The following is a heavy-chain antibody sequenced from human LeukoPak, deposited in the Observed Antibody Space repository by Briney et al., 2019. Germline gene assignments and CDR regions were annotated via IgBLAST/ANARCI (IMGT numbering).Heavy chain of an antibody. Sequence: PGGSLRLSCTASGFTFSSYTMSWVRQAPGKGLKWVSTITTGGPNTYYADSVKGRFTISRDNSKNTLYLQMNSLRAEDTAVYYCARDGVPAAIPMSYYYYGMDVWGQGTTVTVSS. CDR3: ARDGVPAAIPMSYYYYGMDV. V-gene: IGHV3-23*01. CDR2: ITTGGPNT. J-gene: IGHJ6*02. D-gene: IGHD2-2*02. CDR1: GFTFSSYT.